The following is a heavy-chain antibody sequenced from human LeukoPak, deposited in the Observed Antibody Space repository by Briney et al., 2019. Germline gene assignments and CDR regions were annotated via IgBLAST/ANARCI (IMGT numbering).Heavy chain of an antibody. CDR3: TRHYGTGFYGMDV. J-gene: IGHJ6*02. V-gene: IGHV3-74*01. CDR2: SNSDESST. CDR1: GFTFTDYG. D-gene: IGHD3-10*01. Sequence: GGSLRLSCAASGFTFTDYGMHWVRQAPGKGLVWVSRSNSDESSTSYADSVKGRFTISRDNAKKTVYLQMNSLRVEDTAIYYCTRHYGTGFYGMDVWGQGTTVTVSS.